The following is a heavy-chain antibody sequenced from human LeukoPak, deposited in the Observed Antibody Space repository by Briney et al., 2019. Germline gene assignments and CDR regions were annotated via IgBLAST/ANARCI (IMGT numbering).Heavy chain of an antibody. V-gene: IGHV1-18*01. CDR3: ARDLWGGQLERRVHDLNWFDP. D-gene: IGHD1-1*01. Sequence: ASVKVSRKASGFIFTKYGISWVRQAPGQGLEWVGWISGYNGDTNYAQNLQGRVTMTTDTSTSTVYMELRSLRSDDTAVYYCARDLWGGQLERRVHDLNWFDPWGQGTLVTVSS. J-gene: IGHJ5*02. CDR2: ISGYNGDT. CDR1: GFIFTKYG.